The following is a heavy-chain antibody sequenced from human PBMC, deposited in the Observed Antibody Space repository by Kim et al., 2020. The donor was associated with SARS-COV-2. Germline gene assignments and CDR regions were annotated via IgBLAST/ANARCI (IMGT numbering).Heavy chain of an antibody. J-gene: IGHJ4*02. D-gene: IGHD3-16*02. CDR3: ARAGAITFGGVIREFDY. Sequence: ASVKVSCKASGYTFTSYAMNWVRQAPGQGLEWMGWINTNTGNPTYAQGFTGRFVFSLDTSVSTAYLQISSLKAEDTAVYYCARAGAITFGGVIREFDYWGQGTLVTVSS. CDR2: INTNTGNP. CDR1: GYTFTSYA. V-gene: IGHV7-4-1*02.